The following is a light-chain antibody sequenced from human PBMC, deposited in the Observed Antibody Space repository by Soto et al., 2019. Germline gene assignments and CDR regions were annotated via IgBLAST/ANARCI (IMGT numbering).Light chain of an antibody. CDR2: AAS. CDR3: QPSYTTPPWT. CDR1: QSISNY. J-gene: IGKJ1*01. Sequence: DIQMTQSPSSLSASVGDRVTITCRASQSISNYLHWYQQKPGRAPKVLIYAASNLQSGVPSRFSGSGSGTDFTLTISSLQPEDCATYYCQPSYTTPPWTFGQGTKVEIK. V-gene: IGKV1-39*01.